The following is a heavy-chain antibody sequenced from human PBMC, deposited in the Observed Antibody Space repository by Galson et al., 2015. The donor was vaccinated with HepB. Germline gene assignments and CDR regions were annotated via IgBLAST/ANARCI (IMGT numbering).Heavy chain of an antibody. D-gene: IGHD1-26*01. J-gene: IGHJ4*02. Sequence: TLSLTCTVSGVSMSSSSYYWGWIRQPPGKGLEWIGTIYYSGSTYYNPSLKSRVTISVDTSKNQFSLKLRSVTAADTAVYFCAREEVGGSFDYWGQGTLVTVSS. CDR2: IYYSGST. CDR1: GVSMSSSSYY. CDR3: AREEVGGSFDY. V-gene: IGHV4-39*07.